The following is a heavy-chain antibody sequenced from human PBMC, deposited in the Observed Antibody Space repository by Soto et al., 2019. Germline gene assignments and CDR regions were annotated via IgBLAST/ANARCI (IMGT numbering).Heavy chain of an antibody. V-gene: IGHV1-69*02. CDR2: IVPILGVP. CDR1: GGTFSSYT. J-gene: IGHJ4*02. Sequence: QVQLVQSGAEVKKPGSSVKVSCKASGGTFSSYTGSWVRQAPGQGLEWMGRIVPILGVPNYAQRFQGRVTITADKGTNTTYMELSSLRAEDTAVYYCVRARYADGSGSTIDYWGQGTLVTVSS. D-gene: IGHD3-10*01. CDR3: VRARYADGSGSTIDY.